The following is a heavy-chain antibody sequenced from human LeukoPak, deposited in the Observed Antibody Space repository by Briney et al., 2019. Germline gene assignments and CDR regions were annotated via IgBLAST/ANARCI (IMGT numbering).Heavy chain of an antibody. D-gene: IGHD3-10*01. Sequence: SETLSLTCAVFGGSFSGYSWTWIRRPPGKGLEWIGEITDTGSTNYNRSLTSRLTVSLDTSQNQLSLTLRSVTAADTAVYYCARVYVTVVRGSWFDPWGQGTLVTVSS. CDR1: GGSFSGYS. CDR3: ARVYVTVVRGSWFDP. J-gene: IGHJ5*02. V-gene: IGHV4-34*01. CDR2: ITDTGST.